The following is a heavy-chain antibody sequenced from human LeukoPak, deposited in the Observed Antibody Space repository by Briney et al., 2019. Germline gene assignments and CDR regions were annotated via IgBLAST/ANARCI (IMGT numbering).Heavy chain of an antibody. Sequence: ASVKVSCKPSGYTFTSYDINWVRQATGQGLEWMGWMNPNSGNTGYAQKFQGRVTMTRNTSISTAYMELSSLRSEDTAVYYCARGRVVVVVAANYYYGMDVWGQGTTVTVSS. J-gene: IGHJ6*02. CDR1: GYTFTSYD. D-gene: IGHD2-15*01. V-gene: IGHV1-8*01. CDR2: MNPNSGNT. CDR3: ARGRVVVVVAANYYYGMDV.